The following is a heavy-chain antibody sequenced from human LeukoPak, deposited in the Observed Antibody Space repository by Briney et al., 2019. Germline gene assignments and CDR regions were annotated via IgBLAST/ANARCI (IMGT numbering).Heavy chain of an antibody. CDR1: GGSISSGSYY. J-gene: IGHJ4*02. Sequence: PSETLSLTCTVSGGSISSGSYYWSWIRQPAGKGLEWIGRIYTSGSTNYNPSLKSRVTISVDMSKNQFSLKLSSVTAADTAVYYCAGSFILDSSGYYRDYWGQGTLVTVSS. V-gene: IGHV4-61*02. CDR3: AGSFILDSSGYYRDY. D-gene: IGHD3-22*01. CDR2: IYTSGST.